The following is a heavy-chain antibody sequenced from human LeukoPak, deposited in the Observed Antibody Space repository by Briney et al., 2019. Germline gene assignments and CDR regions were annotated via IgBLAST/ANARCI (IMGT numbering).Heavy chain of an antibody. CDR3: AKSATGGDFDY. CDR2: ISASGGST. D-gene: IGHD5-24*01. Sequence: PGGSLRLSCAASGFTFSSSAMSWVRQVPGKGLEWVSGISASGGSTYYADSVKGRFTISRDNSKNTLYLQMNSLRAEDTAVYYCAKSATGGDFDYWGQGTLVTVSS. CDR1: GFTFSSSA. J-gene: IGHJ4*02. V-gene: IGHV3-23*01.